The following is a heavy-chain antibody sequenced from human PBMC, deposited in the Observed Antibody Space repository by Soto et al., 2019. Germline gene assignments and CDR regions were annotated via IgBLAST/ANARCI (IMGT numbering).Heavy chain of an antibody. CDR2: IYTDGST. J-gene: IGHJ4*02. Sequence: GGSLRLSCAASGITVSSNYMSWVRQAPGKGLEWVSVIYTDGSTYYADSVKGRFTISRDNSKNTLYLQMNSLRAEDTAVYYCARAPLGDFHYFDSWGQGTLVTVSS. CDR1: GITVSSNY. V-gene: IGHV3-53*01. D-gene: IGHD4-17*01. CDR3: ARAPLGDFHYFDS.